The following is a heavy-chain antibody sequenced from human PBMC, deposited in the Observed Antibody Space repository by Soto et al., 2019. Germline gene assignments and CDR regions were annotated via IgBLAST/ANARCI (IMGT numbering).Heavy chain of an antibody. J-gene: IGHJ4*02. D-gene: IGHD6-6*01. CDR1: GYTFTGYY. V-gene: IGHV1-2*04. CDR3: ARVYRSIAARWYYFDY. Sequence: GASMKVSCQASGYTFTGYYMHWVRQAPGQGLEWMGWINPNSGGTNYAQKFQGWVTMTRDTSISTAYMELSRLRSDDTAVYYCARVYRSIAARWYYFDYWGQGTLVTVSS. CDR2: INPNSGGT.